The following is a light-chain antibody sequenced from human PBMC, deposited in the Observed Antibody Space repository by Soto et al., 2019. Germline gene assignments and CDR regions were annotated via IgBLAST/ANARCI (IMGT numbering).Light chain of an antibody. V-gene: IGKV3D-15*01. CDR1: QSIASS. Sequence: EIVMTQSPATLSVSPGERATLSCRASQSIASSLAWYQQQPGQPPRFLIYGASTRATGVPDRFSGSGSGTEFTLTISNLQPEDFAVYYCEQYNSWPPLYTFGQGTKLEIK. J-gene: IGKJ2*01. CDR2: GAS. CDR3: EQYNSWPPLYT.